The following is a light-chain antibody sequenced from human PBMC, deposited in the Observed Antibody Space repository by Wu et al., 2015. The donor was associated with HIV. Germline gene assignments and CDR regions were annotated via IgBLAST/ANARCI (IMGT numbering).Light chain of an antibody. J-gene: IGKJ1*01. V-gene: IGKV1-27*01. CDR1: QGISNY. CDR2: AAS. CDR3: QKYNTAPWT. Sequence: DIQMTQSPSSLSASVGDRVTITCRSNQGISNYLAWYQQRPGSVPKLLIYAASTLQPGVPSRFSGSGSGTHFTLTINSLQPEDVATYYCQKYNTAPWTFGQGTKVEMK.